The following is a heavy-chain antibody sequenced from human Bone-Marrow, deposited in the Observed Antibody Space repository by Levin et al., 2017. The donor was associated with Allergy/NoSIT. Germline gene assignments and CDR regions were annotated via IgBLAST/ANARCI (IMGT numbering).Heavy chain of an antibody. J-gene: IGHJ4*02. V-gene: IGHV3-49*03. CDR3: SGLVGTTTLLDY. D-gene: IGHD1-26*01. CDR2: MRSTTYGGTT. CDR1: GFSFAEYT. Sequence: SCAGSGFSFAEYTMIWFRQGPGKGLEWVGLMRSTTYGGTTEFAASVKGRFTISRDDSNSIAYLQMKSLKSEDTAVYYCSGLVGTTTLLDYWGRGTLVTVSS.